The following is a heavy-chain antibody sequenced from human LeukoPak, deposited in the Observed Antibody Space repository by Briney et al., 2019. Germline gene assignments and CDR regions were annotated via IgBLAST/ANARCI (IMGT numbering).Heavy chain of an antibody. CDR2: IWYDGSNK. V-gene: IGHV3-33*01. Sequence: GTSLRLSCAASGFSFSNYGMHWVRQAPGKGLEWVAVIWYDGSNKYYAESVKGRFTISRDNSKNTLNLQMNSLRPEDTAVYYCARRALTTVVTVHFDYWGQGTLVTVSS. J-gene: IGHJ4*02. CDR1: GFSFSNYG. CDR3: ARRALTTVVTVHFDY. D-gene: IGHD4-23*01.